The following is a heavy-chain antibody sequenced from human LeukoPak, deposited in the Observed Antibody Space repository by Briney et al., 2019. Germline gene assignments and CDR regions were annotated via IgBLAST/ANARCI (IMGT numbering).Heavy chain of an antibody. Sequence: GGSLRLSCAASGFTFSSYSMNWVRQAPGKGLEWVSSISSSSSYIYYAASVKGRFTISRDNAKNSLYLQMNSLRAEDTAVYYCARGRMGGATGVFDYWGQGTLVTVSS. J-gene: IGHJ4*02. V-gene: IGHV3-21*01. CDR3: ARGRMGGATGVFDY. CDR2: ISSSSSYI. D-gene: IGHD1-26*01. CDR1: GFTFSSYS.